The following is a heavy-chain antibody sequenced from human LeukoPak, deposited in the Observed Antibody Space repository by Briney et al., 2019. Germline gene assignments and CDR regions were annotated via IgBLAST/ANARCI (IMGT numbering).Heavy chain of an antibody. CDR3: ARRGEAMDPFDY. J-gene: IGHJ4*02. CDR2: IYPGDSDT. V-gene: IGHV5-51*01. Sequence: KCGASLQISCKDSGYSFSSYWIGWVRQVPGKGQEWMGIIYPGDSDTRYSPSFQGQVTISADKSINTAYLQWSSLKASDTAIYYCARRGEAMDPFDYWGQGTLVTVSS. CDR1: GYSFSSYW. D-gene: IGHD5-18*01.